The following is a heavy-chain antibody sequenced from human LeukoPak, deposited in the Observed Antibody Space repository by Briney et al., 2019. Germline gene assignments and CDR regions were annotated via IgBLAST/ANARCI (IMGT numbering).Heavy chain of an antibody. D-gene: IGHD3-3*01. CDR1: GSPFPNYG. CDR3: ARGRITIFGVVIRYYYYYMDV. Sequence: ASVNVSCHASGSPFPNYGFSWVRPAPGQGPGWMGWVSAYNGNKNYAQMLQGRVTMTTDTSTSTAYVEMRSLRSDDPAVYYCARGRITIFGVVIRYYYYYMDVWGKGTTLTVSS. CDR2: VSAYNGNK. J-gene: IGHJ6*03. V-gene: IGHV1-18*01.